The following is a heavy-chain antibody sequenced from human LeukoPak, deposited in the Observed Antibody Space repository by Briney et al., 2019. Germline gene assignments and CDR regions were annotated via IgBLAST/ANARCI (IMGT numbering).Heavy chain of an antibody. CDR1: GFTFSSYS. D-gene: IGHD6-13*01. J-gene: IGHJ3*02. CDR3: ARNRYGSSLDAFDI. CDR2: IISSSTYI. V-gene: IGHV3-21*01. Sequence: GGSLRLSCAASGFTFSSYSMNWVRQAPGKGLEWVSSIISSSTYIYYADSVKGRFTISRDNAKNSLHLQMNSLRAEDTAVYYCARNRYGSSLDAFDIWGQGTVVTVSS.